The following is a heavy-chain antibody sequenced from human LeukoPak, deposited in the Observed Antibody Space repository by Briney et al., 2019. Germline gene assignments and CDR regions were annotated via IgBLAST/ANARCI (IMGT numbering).Heavy chain of an antibody. Sequence: GGSLGLSCAASGLPFASYGMIWVRQAPGKGMEWVSGIGGNGVSTSYADSVKGRFTISRDNSKNTLYLEMNSLRAEDTAVYYCARSMPRAFDIWGQGTMVTVSS. CDR2: IGGNGVST. CDR3: ARSMPRAFDI. J-gene: IGHJ3*02. V-gene: IGHV3-23*01. D-gene: IGHD2-2*01. CDR1: GLPFASYG.